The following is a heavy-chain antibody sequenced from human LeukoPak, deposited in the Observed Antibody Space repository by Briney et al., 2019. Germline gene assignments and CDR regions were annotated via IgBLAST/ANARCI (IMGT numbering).Heavy chain of an antibody. CDR1: GFTFSSYS. J-gene: IGHJ4*02. CDR3: ARERGVLLWFGETTTFDY. D-gene: IGHD3-10*01. V-gene: IGHV3-21*01. CDR2: ISSSSSYI. Sequence: GGSLRLSCAASGFTFSSYSMNWVRQAPGKGLEWVSFISSSSSYIYYADSVKGRFTISRDNAKNSLYLQMNSLRAEDTAVYYCARERGVLLWFGETTTFDYWGQGTLVTVSS.